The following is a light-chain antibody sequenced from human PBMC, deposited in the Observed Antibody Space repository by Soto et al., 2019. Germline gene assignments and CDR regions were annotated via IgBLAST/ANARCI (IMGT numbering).Light chain of an antibody. CDR3: QQDGTTPWT. Sequence: EIVLTQSPGTLSLSPGERATLSCRASQSVRNDHVAWYQQKTGQAPRLLISRAVTRAIGIPDRFSGSGSGTGFTLTISSLEPEDFALYYCQQDGTTPWTFGQGTKV. CDR2: RAV. J-gene: IGKJ1*01. CDR1: QSVRNDH. V-gene: IGKV3-20*01.